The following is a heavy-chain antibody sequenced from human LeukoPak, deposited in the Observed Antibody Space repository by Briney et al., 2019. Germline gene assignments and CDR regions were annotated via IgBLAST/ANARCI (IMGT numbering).Heavy chain of an antibody. Sequence: PSETLSLTCTVSGGSISSYYWSWIRQPPGKGLEWIGYIYYSGITNYSPSLTGRVTISVDTSKNQFSLKLSSVTAADTAVYYCARDLYCSSTSCYPGHNWFDPWGQGTLVTVSS. CDR3: ARDLYCSSTSCYPGHNWFDP. J-gene: IGHJ5*02. CDR1: GGSISSYY. V-gene: IGHV4-59*12. CDR2: IYYSGIT. D-gene: IGHD2-2*01.